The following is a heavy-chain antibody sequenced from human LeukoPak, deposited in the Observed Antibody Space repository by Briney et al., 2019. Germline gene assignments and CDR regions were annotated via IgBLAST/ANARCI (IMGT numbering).Heavy chain of an antibody. CDR1: GFTFSSFG. V-gene: IGHV3-30*02. Sequence: PGGSLRLSCGASGFTFSSFGMHWVRQAPGKGLEWVAFIRFDGSNKYYADSVKGRFTISRDNSKNTLYLQMNSLRAEDTAVYYCAKSLVGVTGCFDYWGQGTLVTVSS. CDR3: AKSLVGVTGCFDY. D-gene: IGHD1-26*01. J-gene: IGHJ4*02. CDR2: IRFDGSNK.